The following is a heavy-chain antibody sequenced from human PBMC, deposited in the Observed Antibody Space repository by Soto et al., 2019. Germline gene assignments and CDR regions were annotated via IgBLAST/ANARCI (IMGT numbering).Heavy chain of an antibody. V-gene: IGHV1-46*03. D-gene: IGHD3-3*01. CDR2: INPSGGST. CDR3: ARGRGHDFWSGYFPYYYYMDV. Sequence: ASVKVSCKASGYTFTSYYMHWVRQAPGQGLEWMGIINPSGGSTSYAQKFQGRVTMTRDTSTSTVYMELSSLRSEDTAVYYFARGRGHDFWSGYFPYYYYMDVWGKGTTVTVSS. J-gene: IGHJ6*03. CDR1: GYTFTSYY.